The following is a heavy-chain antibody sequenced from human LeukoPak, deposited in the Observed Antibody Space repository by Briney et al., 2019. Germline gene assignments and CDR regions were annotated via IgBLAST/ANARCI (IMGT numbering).Heavy chain of an antibody. Sequence: SVKVSCKASGGTFRSYAISWVRQAPGQGLEWMGRIIPILGIANYAQKFQGRVTITADKSTSTAYMELSSLRSEDTAVYYCARDASAAAGNFDYWGQGTLVTVSS. CDR2: IIPILGIA. CDR1: GGTFRSYA. D-gene: IGHD6-13*01. V-gene: IGHV1-69*04. J-gene: IGHJ4*02. CDR3: ARDASAAAGNFDY.